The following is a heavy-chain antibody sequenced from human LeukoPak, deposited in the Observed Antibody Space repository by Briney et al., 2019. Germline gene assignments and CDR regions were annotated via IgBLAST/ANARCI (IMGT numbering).Heavy chain of an antibody. V-gene: IGHV4-38-2*02. J-gene: IGHJ4*02. D-gene: IGHD3-22*01. CDR1: GYSISSAYY. Sequence: SETLSLTCTVSGYSISSAYYWGWIRQSPGKGLEWIGSFYHSGSIYYNPSLKSRVTISVDTSKNQFSLKLSSVTAADTAVYYCARVIIENYDSSGYYHYFDYWGQGTLVTVSS. CDR3: ARVIIENYDSSGYYHYFDY. CDR2: FYHSGSI.